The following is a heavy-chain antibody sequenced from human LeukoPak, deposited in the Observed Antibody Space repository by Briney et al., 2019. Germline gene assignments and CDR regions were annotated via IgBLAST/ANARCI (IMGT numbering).Heavy chain of an antibody. CDR3: AREDGLGATPFDY. J-gene: IGHJ4*02. V-gene: IGHV3-11*04. Sequence: GGSLRLSCAASGFTFSDYYMSWIRQAPGMGLEWVSYISSSGSTIYYADSVKGRFTISRDNAKNSLYLQMNSLRAEDTAVYYCAREDGLGATPFDYWGQGTLVTVSS. D-gene: IGHD1-26*01. CDR1: GFTFSDYY. CDR2: ISSSGSTI.